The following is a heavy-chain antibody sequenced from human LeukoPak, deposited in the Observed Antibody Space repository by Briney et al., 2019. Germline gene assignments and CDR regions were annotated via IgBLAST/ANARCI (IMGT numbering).Heavy chain of an antibody. CDR2: ISSSGSTI. CDR1: GFTFSSYA. V-gene: IGHV3-11*04. J-gene: IGHJ6*03. Sequence: GGSLRLSCAASGFTFSSYAMSWIRQAPGKGLEWVSYISSSGSTIYYADSVKGRFTISRDTAKNSLYLQMNTLRAEDTAVYYCARLAPQNNWNYFTYYYYYMDVWGKGATVTVSS. D-gene: IGHD1-7*01. CDR3: ARLAPQNNWNYFTYYYYYMDV.